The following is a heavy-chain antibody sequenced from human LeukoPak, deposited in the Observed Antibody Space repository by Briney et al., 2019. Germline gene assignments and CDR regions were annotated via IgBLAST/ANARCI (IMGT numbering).Heavy chain of an antibody. CDR2: ISGTDGST. CDR1: GFTFSTYA. V-gene: IGHV3-23*01. J-gene: IGHJ4*02. D-gene: IGHD2-2*01. CDR3: AKAACTTSCYYNC. Sequence: GASLRLSFSASGFTFSTYAMSSVRQAPGKGLEWVSAISGTDGSTYYADSVKGRFTISRDNSKNTLYLQMNSLRAEDTAVYYCAKAACTTSCYYNCWGQGTLVTISS.